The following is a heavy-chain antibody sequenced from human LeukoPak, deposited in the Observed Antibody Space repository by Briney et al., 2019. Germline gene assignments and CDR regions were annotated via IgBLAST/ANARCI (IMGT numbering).Heavy chain of an antibody. V-gene: IGHV3-23*01. CDR1: GFTFSSYA. J-gene: IGHJ6*03. CDR2: ISGSGGST. Sequence: PGGSLRLSCAASGFTFSSYAMSWVRQAPGKGLEWVSAISGSGGSTYYADSVKGRFTISRDNSKNTLYLQMNSLKTEDTAVYYCTTGAILSGVPYYYYYMDVWGKGTTVTVSS. CDR3: TTGAILSGVPYYYYYMDV. D-gene: IGHD2-15*01.